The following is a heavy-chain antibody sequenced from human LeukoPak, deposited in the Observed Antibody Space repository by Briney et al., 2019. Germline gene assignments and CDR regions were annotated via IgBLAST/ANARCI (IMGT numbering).Heavy chain of an antibody. V-gene: IGHV4-38-2*02. CDR2: MYQTGST. CDR3: ATREMATKYHFDY. CDR1: RYSISSDYY. J-gene: IGHJ4*02. Sequence: PSETLSLTCTVSRYSISSDYYWGWIRQPPGKGLEWIASMYQTGSTYYNPSLKSRVTISVDTSKNQFSLKLNSVTAAGTAVYYCATREMATKYHFDYWGQGTLVTVSS. D-gene: IGHD5-24*01.